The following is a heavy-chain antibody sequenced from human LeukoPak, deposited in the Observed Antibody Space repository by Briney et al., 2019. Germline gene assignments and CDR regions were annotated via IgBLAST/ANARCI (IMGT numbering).Heavy chain of an antibody. CDR1: GFTFSSYS. D-gene: IGHD2-21*01. Sequence: PGGSLRLSCAASGFTFSSYSMNWVRQAPGEGLEWVSDIDDKSRTYYAESVKGRFTVSRDDSKNTLYLQMTDVRAEDTAFYYCARRSHKVQIDLDYWGQGTLITVSS. J-gene: IGHJ4*02. CDR3: ARRSHKVQIDLDY. V-gene: IGHV3-53*01. CDR2: IDDKSRT.